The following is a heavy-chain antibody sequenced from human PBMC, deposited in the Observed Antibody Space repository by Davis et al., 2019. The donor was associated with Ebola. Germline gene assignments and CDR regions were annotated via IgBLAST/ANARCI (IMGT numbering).Heavy chain of an antibody. Sequence: SETLSLTCSVSGGSMDSYYWSWIRQSPGKELEWIGYKFDSGPSNYNPSLQSRVTISIDTSKSQFSLKLTSVTAADTAVYYCARDGSNWGFIGGDWFDPWGQGILVTVSS. J-gene: IGHJ5*02. D-gene: IGHD7-27*01. CDR2: KFDSGPS. CDR1: GGSMDSYY. V-gene: IGHV4-59*12. CDR3: ARDGSNWGFIGGDWFDP.